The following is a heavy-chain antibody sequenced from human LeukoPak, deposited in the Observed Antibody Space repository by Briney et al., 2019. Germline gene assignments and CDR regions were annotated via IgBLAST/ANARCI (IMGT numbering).Heavy chain of an antibody. CDR3: ARRSVGATRIIDY. CDR2: IYYSGST. CDR1: GGSISSYY. V-gene: IGHV4-39*01. J-gene: IGHJ4*02. Sequence: PSETLSLTCTVSGGSISSYYWSWIRQPPGKGLEWIGSIYYSGSTYYNPSLKSRVTISVDTSKNQFSLKLSSVTAADTAVYYCARRSVGATRIIDYWGQGTLVTVSS. D-gene: IGHD1-26*01.